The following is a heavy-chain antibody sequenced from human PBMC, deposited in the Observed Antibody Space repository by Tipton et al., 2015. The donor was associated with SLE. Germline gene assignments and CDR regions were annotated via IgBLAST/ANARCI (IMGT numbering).Heavy chain of an antibody. D-gene: IGHD1-1*01. CDR1: GFTFDDYA. J-gene: IGHJ3*02. CDR2: INWNSGTI. CDR3: ARVQAAMTTAFDI. V-gene: IGHV3-9*01. Sequence: SLRLSCAASGFTFDDYAMHWVRQAPGKGLEWVSGINWNSGTIVYADSVEGRFTISRDNAESSLYLQMNSLRAEDTAVYYCARVQAAMTTAFDIWGQGTMVTVSS.